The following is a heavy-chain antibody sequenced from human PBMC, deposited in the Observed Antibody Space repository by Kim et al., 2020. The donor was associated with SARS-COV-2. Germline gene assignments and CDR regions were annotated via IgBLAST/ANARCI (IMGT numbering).Heavy chain of an antibody. CDR3: ASYEQLGAGGFDY. CDR2: INHSGST. Sequence: SETLSLTCAVYGGSFSGYYWSWIRQPPGKGLEWIGEINHSGSTNYNPSLKSRVTISVDTSKNQFSLKLSSVTAADTAVYYCASYEQLGAGGFDYWGQGTLVTVSS. J-gene: IGHJ4*02. V-gene: IGHV4-34*01. D-gene: IGHD6-6*01. CDR1: GGSFSGYY.